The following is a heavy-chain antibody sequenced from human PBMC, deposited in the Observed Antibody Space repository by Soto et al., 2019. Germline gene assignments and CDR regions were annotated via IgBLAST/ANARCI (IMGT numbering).Heavy chain of an antibody. CDR1: GGSISSSNW. D-gene: IGHD1-26*01. CDR2: IYHSGST. CDR3: ARDLGATSHCYYYYGMDV. Sequence: QVQLQESGPGLVKPSGTLSLTCAVSGGSISSSNWWSWVRQPPGKGLEWIGEIYHSGSTNYNPSLTSRVTISVDKSKNQFSLKLSSVTAADTAVYYCARDLGATSHCYYYYGMDVWGQGTTVTVSS. J-gene: IGHJ6*02. V-gene: IGHV4-4*02.